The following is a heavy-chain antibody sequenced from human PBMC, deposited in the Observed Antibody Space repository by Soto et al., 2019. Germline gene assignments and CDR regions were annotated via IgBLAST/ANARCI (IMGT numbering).Heavy chain of an antibody. D-gene: IGHD3-22*01. CDR2: MYYNVGT. V-gene: IGHV4-39*07. CDR3: ARDFYDSVGYTWFDS. CDR1: GSSISSSGCY. J-gene: IGHJ5*01. Sequence: PLETLSLTCIVSGSSISSSGCYWGWIRQPPGKGLEWIASMYYNVGTYYNPSLKSRVTISIDMSKKQFSLKLTSLTSADTAVYYCARDFYDSVGYTWFDSWSQGTLVTVSS.